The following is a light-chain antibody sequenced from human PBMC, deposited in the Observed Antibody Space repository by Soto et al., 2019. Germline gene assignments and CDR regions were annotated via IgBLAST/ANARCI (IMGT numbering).Light chain of an antibody. Sequence: EIVMTQSPATLSVSPGETATLFCRASQSVSSNLAWYQQKPGQAPSLLIYGASTRANDVPHRFSGSGSGTEFTLTITSLPSADFAVYDWQQDKNWPPLTFGGGTKVEIK. CDR1: QSVSSN. CDR2: GAS. J-gene: IGKJ4*01. CDR3: QQDKNWPPLT. V-gene: IGKV3-15*01.